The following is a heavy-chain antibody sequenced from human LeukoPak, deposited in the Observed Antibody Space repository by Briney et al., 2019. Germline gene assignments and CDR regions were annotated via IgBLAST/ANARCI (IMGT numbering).Heavy chain of an antibody. Sequence: GGSLRLSCAASEFAFSVYEMYWVRQAPGKGLEWVSYISSTGGSRYYADSVKGRFTISRDNAKNSLYLQMNSLRGEDTAVYYCATLTVASSFDYWGQGALVTVSP. J-gene: IGHJ4*02. CDR3: ATLTVASSFDY. CDR1: EFAFSVYE. CDR2: ISSTGGSR. D-gene: IGHD6-19*01. V-gene: IGHV3-48*03.